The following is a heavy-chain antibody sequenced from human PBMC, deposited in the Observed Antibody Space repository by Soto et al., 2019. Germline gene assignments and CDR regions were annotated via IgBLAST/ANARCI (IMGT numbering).Heavy chain of an antibody. CDR1: GDSINSYY. V-gene: IGHV4-59*01. D-gene: IGHD4-17*01. CDR3: ARGIKYGDYSRWFDP. CDR2: IYYSGST. J-gene: IGHJ5*02. Sequence: SETLSLTCIVSGDSINSYYWSWIRQPPGKGLEWIGYIYYSGSTNFNPSLKSRVTMTRDTSISTAYMELSRLRSDDTAVYYCARGIKYGDYSRWFDPWGPGTLVTVSS.